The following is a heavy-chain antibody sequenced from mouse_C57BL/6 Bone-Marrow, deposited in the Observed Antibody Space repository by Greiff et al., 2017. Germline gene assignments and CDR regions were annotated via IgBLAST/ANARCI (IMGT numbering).Heavy chain of an antibody. J-gene: IGHJ4*01. CDR3: ARLILRYYAMDY. CDR1: GYAFSSYW. Sequence: QVHVKQSGAELVKPGASVKISCKASGYAFSSYWMNWVKQRPGKGLEWIGQIYPGDGDTNYNGKFKGKATLTADKSSSTAYMQLSSLTSVDSAVYVCARLILRYYAMDYWGQGTSVTVSS. D-gene: IGHD1-1*01. CDR2: IYPGDGDT. V-gene: IGHV1-80*01.